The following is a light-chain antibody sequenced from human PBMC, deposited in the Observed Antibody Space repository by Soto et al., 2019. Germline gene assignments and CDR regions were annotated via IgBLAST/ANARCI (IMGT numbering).Light chain of an antibody. CDR2: DVS. V-gene: IGKV3-11*01. CDR1: QSVSGY. Sequence: EVVLTQSPATLSLSPGERATLSCRASQSVSGYLAWYQQKPGQAPRLLIYDVSNRATGIPARFSGSGSGTDFTLAISSLEPEDSAVYYCQQRCNWPLTFGGGTKVEI. J-gene: IGKJ4*01. CDR3: QQRCNWPLT.